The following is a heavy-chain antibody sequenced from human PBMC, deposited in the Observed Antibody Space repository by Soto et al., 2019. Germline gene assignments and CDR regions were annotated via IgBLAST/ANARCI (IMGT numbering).Heavy chain of an antibody. CDR1: GVSVTRGTYY. V-gene: IGHV4-61*01. CDR2: VAYGGST. D-gene: IGHD2-21*02. Sequence: SETLSLTCTVSGVSVTRGTYYWSWVRQPPGKRLEWIGYVAYGGSTNYNPSLKSRVTMSVDTSKNQFYLNLSSVTAADTAVYYCARGLAYCGGDCPWGQGTLVTVSS. CDR3: ARGLAYCGGDCP. J-gene: IGHJ5*02.